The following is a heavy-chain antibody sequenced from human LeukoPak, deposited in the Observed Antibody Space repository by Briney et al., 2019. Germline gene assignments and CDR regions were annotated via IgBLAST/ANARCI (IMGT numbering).Heavy chain of an antibody. CDR3: AKDRSRSGVHYGMDV. J-gene: IGHJ6*02. Sequence: GRSLRLSCAASGFSFSSYGMHWVRQAPGKGLEWVAVISYDGSNKYYADSVKGRFTISRDNSKNTLYLHMNSLRADDTAVYYCAKDRSRSGVHYGMDVWGQGTTVTVSS. CDR1: GFSFSSYG. V-gene: IGHV3-30*18. D-gene: IGHD3-10*01. CDR2: ISYDGSNK.